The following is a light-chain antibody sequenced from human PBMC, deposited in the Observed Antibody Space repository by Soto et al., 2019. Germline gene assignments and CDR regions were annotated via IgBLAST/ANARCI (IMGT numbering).Light chain of an antibody. J-gene: IGLJ1*01. CDR3: CAYAGYSTFV. V-gene: IGLV2-23*01. Sequence: QSVLIQPASVSGSPGQSITISCIGTSSDIGTYNLVSWYQHHPGKAPKLIIYEGSKRSSGYSNRFSGSQSGNTASLTISGLQAADEADYYCCAYAGYSTFVFGTGTKVTVL. CDR1: SSDIGTYNL. CDR2: EGS.